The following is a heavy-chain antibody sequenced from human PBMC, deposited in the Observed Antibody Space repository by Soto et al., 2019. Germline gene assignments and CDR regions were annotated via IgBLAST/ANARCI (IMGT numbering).Heavy chain of an antibody. J-gene: IGHJ4*02. CDR3: ARDRVGDTTFFGYYDY. D-gene: IGHD1-26*01. Sequence: GGSLRLSCAASGNIFTCYGMHWVRQPPGKGLEWVAVIRHDGSNIFYADSVKGRFTISRDNSKNTLYLQMNSLRAEDTAVYYCARDRVGDTTFFGYYDYWGQGTLVTVSS. CDR2: IRHDGSNI. V-gene: IGHV3-33*01. CDR1: GNIFTCYG.